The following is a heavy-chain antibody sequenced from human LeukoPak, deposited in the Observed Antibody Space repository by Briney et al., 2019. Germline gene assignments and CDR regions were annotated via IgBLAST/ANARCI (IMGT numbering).Heavy chain of an antibody. CDR2: ISSSSDTI. Sequence: KPGGSLRLSCAASGFTFSTYNMNWVRQAPGKGREWISYISSSSDTIHYADSVKGRFTVSRDNAKNSLYLQMNSLRGEDTAVYYCARAAGWYNYWGQGTLVTVSS. CDR1: GFTFSTYN. CDR3: ARAAGWYNY. J-gene: IGHJ4*02. V-gene: IGHV3-48*04. D-gene: IGHD6-19*01.